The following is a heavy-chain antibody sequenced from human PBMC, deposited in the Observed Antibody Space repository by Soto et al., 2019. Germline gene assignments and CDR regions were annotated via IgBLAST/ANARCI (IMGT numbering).Heavy chain of an antibody. V-gene: IGHV4-39*01. CDR3: ARQPTTGDTDLWFDP. Sequence: QLQLLESGPGLVKASETLSLTCSVSGGSISTSRSYWAWIRQPPGKGLEWLANIFYSGSTFYNPSLASRGSVSVDTSKNEFSLKLRSVTAPDTAVYYCARQPTTGDTDLWFDPWGQGTLVTVSS. CDR2: IFYSGST. D-gene: IGHD2-21*01. CDR1: GGSISTSRSY. J-gene: IGHJ5*02.